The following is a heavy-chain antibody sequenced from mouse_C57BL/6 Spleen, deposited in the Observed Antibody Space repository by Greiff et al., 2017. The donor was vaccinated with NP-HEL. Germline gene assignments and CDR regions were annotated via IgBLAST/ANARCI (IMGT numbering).Heavy chain of an antibody. CDR3: ARSGLLRAWFAY. CDR1: GYTFTSYW. D-gene: IGHD1-1*01. J-gene: IGHJ3*01. Sequence: VQLQQSGAELVKPGASVKMSCKASGYTFTSYWITWVKQRPGQGLEWIGDIYPGSGSTNYNEKFKSKATLTVDTSSSTAYMQLSSLTSEDSAVYYCARSGLLRAWFAYWGQGTLVTVSA. CDR2: IYPGSGST. V-gene: IGHV1-55*01.